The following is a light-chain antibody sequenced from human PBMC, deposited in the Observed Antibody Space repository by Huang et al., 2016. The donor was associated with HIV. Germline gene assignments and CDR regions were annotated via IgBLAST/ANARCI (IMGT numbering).Light chain of an antibody. CDR3: QQLNSYPPT. CDR2: AAS. CDR1: QGISSY. V-gene: IGKV1-9*01. Sequence: IQLTQSPSSLSAPVGDRVTITCRASQGISSYLAWYQQKPGQAPKLLIYAASTLQSGVPSRFSGSGSGTDFTLTISSLQPEDFATYHCQQLNSYPPTFGQGTKVEIK. J-gene: IGKJ1*01.